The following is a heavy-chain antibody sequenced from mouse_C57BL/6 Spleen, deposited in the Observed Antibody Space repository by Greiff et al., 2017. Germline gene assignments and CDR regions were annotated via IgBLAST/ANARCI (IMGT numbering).Heavy chain of an antibody. CDR1: GYTFTSYW. Sequence: QVQLKQPGAELVKPGASVKLSCKASGYTFTSYWMQWVKQRPGQGLEWIGEIDPSDSYTNYNQKFKGKATLTVDTSSSTAYMQLSSLTSEDSAVYYCARGEVVARYFDVWGTGTTVTVSS. CDR3: ARGEVVARYFDV. D-gene: IGHD1-1*01. V-gene: IGHV1-50*01. J-gene: IGHJ1*03. CDR2: IDPSDSYT.